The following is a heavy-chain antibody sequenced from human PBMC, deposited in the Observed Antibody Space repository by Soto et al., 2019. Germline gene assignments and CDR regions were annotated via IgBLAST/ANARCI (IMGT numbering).Heavy chain of an antibody. Sequence: PGGSLRLSCAASGFTFSNYAMSWVRQAPGKGLEWVSAISGGGGNTYYADSVKGRFTISRDNSKNTLYLQVTSLRAEDTAVYYCAKGLWFGESYGLSDYWGQGTLVTSPQ. CDR1: GFTFSNYA. J-gene: IGHJ4*02. CDR2: ISGGGGNT. CDR3: AKGLWFGESYGLSDY. V-gene: IGHV3-23*01. D-gene: IGHD3-10*01.